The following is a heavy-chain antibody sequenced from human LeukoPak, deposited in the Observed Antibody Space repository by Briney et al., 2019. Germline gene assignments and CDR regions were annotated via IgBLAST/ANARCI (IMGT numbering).Heavy chain of an antibody. J-gene: IGHJ4*02. Sequence: SETLSLTCTVSGGSISSYYWSWIRQPPGKGLEWIGYIYYSGSTNYNPSLKSRVTISVDTSKNQFSLKLSSVTAADTAVYYCARAEDYSNWNFDYWGQGTLVTVSS. CDR1: GGSISSYY. CDR3: ARAEDYSNWNFDY. D-gene: IGHD4-11*01. CDR2: IYYSGST. V-gene: IGHV4-59*01.